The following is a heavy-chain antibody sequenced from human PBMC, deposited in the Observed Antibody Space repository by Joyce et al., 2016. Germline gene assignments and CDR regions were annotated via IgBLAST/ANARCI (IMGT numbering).Heavy chain of an antibody. CDR3: ARSQWLAPLMY. CDR1: GGPFRGFF. Sequence: QVQLQQWGAGLLKPLETLSLTCAVSGGPFRGFFWTWVRQPPGKGLEWIGDINNSGVTNYNPSLKTRVTFSVDTSKNQFSLKLTSLSAADTAVYYCARSQWLAPLMYWGQGTPVTVSS. J-gene: IGHJ4*02. CDR2: INNSGVT. V-gene: IGHV4-34*01. D-gene: IGHD6-19*01.